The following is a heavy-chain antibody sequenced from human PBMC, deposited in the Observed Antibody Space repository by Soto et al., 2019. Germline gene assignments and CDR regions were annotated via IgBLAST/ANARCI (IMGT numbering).Heavy chain of an antibody. CDR3: GRGRGFCSGGPCTKYYFDY. V-gene: IGHV1-46*03. Sequence: ASVKVSCKASGYTFTQYYMHWVRQAPGQGLEWMRIINPSSDSTTYAQKFLGTVTMTRDTSTSTVYMELSSLRSEDTAVYYCGRGRGFCSGGPCTKYYFDYWGQGTLVTVSS. CDR2: INPSSDST. J-gene: IGHJ4*02. CDR1: GYTFTQYY. D-gene: IGHD2-15*01.